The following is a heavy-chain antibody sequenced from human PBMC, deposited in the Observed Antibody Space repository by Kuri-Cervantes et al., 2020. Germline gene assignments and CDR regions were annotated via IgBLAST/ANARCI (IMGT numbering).Heavy chain of an antibody. CDR1: GGSFSGYY. CDR2: INHSGST. D-gene: IGHD3-10*01. CDR3: ARGRGLQWFGEVTPSTYYYGMDV. J-gene: IGHJ6*02. Sequence: SQTLSLTCSVYGGSFSGYYWSWIRQPPGKGLEWIGEINHSGSTNYNPSLKSRVTISVDTSKNQFSLKLSSVTAADTAVYYCARGRGLQWFGEVTPSTYYYGMDVCGQATT. V-gene: IGHV4-34*01.